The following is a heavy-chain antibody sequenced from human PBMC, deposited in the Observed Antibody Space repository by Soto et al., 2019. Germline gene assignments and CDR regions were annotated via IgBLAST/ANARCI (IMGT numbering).Heavy chain of an antibody. CDR3: ARSVGGTIDY. D-gene: IGHD1-1*01. V-gene: IGHV3-13*01. J-gene: IGHJ4*02. CDR1: GFTFSSYD. CDR2: IGTAGDK. Sequence: GGSLRLSCAASGFTFSSYDMHWVRQATGTGLEWVSAIGTAGDKYYPGSVKGRSTISRENAKNSLYLQMNSLRAGDTGVYYCARSVGGTIDYWGQGTLVTVSS.